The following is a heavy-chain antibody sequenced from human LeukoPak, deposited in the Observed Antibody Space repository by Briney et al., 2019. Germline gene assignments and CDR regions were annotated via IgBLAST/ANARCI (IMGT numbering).Heavy chain of an antibody. V-gene: IGHV3-30*02. Sequence: GGSLRLSCAASGFIFSSYGMHWVRQSPDKGLEWVAFIRYDGSNKYYADSVKGRFTISRDNSKNTLYLQMNSLRAEDTAVYYCAKDMDTAMYYFDYWGQGTLVTVSS. CDR3: AKDMDTAMYYFDY. J-gene: IGHJ4*02. CDR2: IRYDGSNK. D-gene: IGHD5-18*01. CDR1: GFIFSSYG.